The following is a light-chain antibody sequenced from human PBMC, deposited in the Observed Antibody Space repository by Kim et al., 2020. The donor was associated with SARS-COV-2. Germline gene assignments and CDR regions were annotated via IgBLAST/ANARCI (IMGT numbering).Light chain of an antibody. CDR3: QQYSTYSFT. CDR1: QSISGW. V-gene: IGKV1-5*03. J-gene: IGKJ3*01. CDR2: TTS. Sequence: DIQMTQSPSTLSASVGDRVTITCRASQSISGWLAWYQQKPGKAPKLLIYTTSTLPSGVPSRFSGSGSGTDFTLTISSLQPDDFATYYCQQYSTYSFTFGPGTKVDIK.